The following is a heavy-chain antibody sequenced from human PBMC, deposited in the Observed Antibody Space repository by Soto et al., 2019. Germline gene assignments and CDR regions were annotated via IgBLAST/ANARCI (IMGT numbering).Heavy chain of an antibody. Sequence: QVQLVQSGAEVKKPGSSVKVSCKASGGTFSRYTINWVRQAPGQGLEWMGRIIPIAAIANYTQKFQGRVTITVDKSSTTDYMKLSSLRSDDTAVYYCARGSTLVRGAPSWFDTWGQGTLVTVSS. CDR2: IIPIAAIA. V-gene: IGHV1-69*02. D-gene: IGHD3-10*01. J-gene: IGHJ5*02. CDR1: GGTFSRYT. CDR3: ARGSTLVRGAPSWFDT.